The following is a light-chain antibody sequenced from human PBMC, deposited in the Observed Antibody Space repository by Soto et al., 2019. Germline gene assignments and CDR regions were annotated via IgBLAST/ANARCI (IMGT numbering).Light chain of an antibody. CDR2: KAS. Sequence: DIQMTQSPSTLSASVGERVTITCRASQSITTWLAWYQQKPGKAPKLLIYKASSLEGGVPSRFSGSGSGTEFNITISSLQPDDFATYYCQQYNTYPLTFGGGTTVEMK. CDR1: QSITTW. CDR3: QQYNTYPLT. V-gene: IGKV1-5*03. J-gene: IGKJ4*01.